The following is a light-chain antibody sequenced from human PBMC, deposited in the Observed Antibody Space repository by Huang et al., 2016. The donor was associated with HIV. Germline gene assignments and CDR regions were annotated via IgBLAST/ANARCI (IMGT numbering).Light chain of an antibody. CDR2: GAS. CDR3: QQYDNWPPYT. J-gene: IGKJ2*01. V-gene: IGKV3-15*01. Sequence: EIVMTQSPATLSVSPGERATLSCRASQRIDNNLAWYQQKPGQAPRLLMSGASTRATGIPARFSGSGSGTDFTLTISSLQPEDSAVYYCQQYDNWPPYTFGQGTDLEIK. CDR1: QRIDNN.